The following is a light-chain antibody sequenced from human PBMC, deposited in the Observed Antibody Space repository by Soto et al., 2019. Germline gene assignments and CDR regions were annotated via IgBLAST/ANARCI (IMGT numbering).Light chain of an antibody. Sequence: QAVVTQSPSASASLGASVKLTCTLSSGHNSYAIAWHQQQPEKGPRYLMKVNSDGSHSKGDGIPDRFSGSSSGAERYLTISSLQSEDEADYYCQTWSTDIRVFGGGTKLT. CDR3: QTWSTDIRV. CDR1: SGHNSYA. CDR2: VNSDGSH. V-gene: IGLV4-69*01. J-gene: IGLJ3*02.